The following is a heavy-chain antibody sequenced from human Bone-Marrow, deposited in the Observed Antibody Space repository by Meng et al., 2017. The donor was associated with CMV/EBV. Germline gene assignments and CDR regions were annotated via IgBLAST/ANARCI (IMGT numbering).Heavy chain of an antibody. Sequence: GESLKISCAASGFTFSAYSMHWVRQAPGKGLEWVSSIDSRSRYIYYADSMKGRFTISRDNAKNSLHLQMNSLRAEDTAVYYCARDLIHDFWSGYGYYYGMDVWGRGTTATSSS. CDR1: GFTFSAYS. CDR3: ARDLIHDFWSGYGYYYGMDV. D-gene: IGHD3-3*01. J-gene: IGHJ6*02. V-gene: IGHV3-21*01. CDR2: IDSRSRYI.